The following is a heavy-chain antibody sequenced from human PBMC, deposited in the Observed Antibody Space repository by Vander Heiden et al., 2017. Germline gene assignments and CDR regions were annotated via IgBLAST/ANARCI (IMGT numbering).Heavy chain of an antibody. Sequence: QLQLQESGPGLVKPSEPLSLTCTVSGGSISSSSYYWGWIRQPPGKGLEWIGSIYYSGSTYYNPSLKSRVTISVDTSKNQFSLKLSSVTAADTAVYYCARLPGYSYGNDYWGQGTLVTVSS. CDR2: IYYSGST. J-gene: IGHJ4*02. CDR3: ARLPGYSYGNDY. CDR1: GGSISSSSYY. V-gene: IGHV4-39*01. D-gene: IGHD5-18*01.